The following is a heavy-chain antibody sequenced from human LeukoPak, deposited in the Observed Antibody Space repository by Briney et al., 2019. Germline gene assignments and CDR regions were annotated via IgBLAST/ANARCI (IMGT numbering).Heavy chain of an antibody. CDR2: ISAYNGNT. V-gene: IGHV1-18*01. D-gene: IGHD2-2*01. CDR3: ARAGYCSSTSCYDY. J-gene: IGHJ4*02. Sequence: ASVKVSCKASGYTFTSYGISWVRQAPGQGLEWMGWISAYNGNTNYARKLQGRVTMTTDTSTSTAYMELRSLRSDDTAVYYCARAGYCSSTSCYDYWGQGTLVTVSS. CDR1: GYTFTSYG.